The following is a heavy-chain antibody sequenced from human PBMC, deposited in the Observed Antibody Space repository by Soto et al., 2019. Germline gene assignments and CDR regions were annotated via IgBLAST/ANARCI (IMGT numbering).Heavy chain of an antibody. V-gene: IGHV3-30*18. J-gene: IGHJ6*02. D-gene: IGHD4-17*01. CDR1: GFTFSSFG. CDR2: ISYDGNNK. CDR3: AKDLQAYGDYDYYCYGLDV. Sequence: QLVESRGGVVPPGASLRLSCAASGFTFSSFGMHWVRQTPGKGLEWVAVISYDGNNKVYADSVKGRFTISRDNFKNTVDLVMNNLKVDDTAVYYCAKDLQAYGDYDYYCYGLDVLGQGATVSVSS.